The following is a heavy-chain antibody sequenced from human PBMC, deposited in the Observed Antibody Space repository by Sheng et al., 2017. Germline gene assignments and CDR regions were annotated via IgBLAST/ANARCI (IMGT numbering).Heavy chain of an antibody. V-gene: IGHV3-53*01. CDR1: GSTVMSNY. CDR3: ARDKSPVGAFWY. CDR2: SYNGGDT. Sequence: EMQLVESGGGLIQPGGSLRLSCAASGSTVMSNYISWVRQAPGKGLEWVSVSYNGGDTYYADSVKGRFTISRDNSRSTVYLQMNSLRAEDTAVYYCARDKSPVGAFWYWGQGTLVTVSS. D-gene: IGHD1-26*01. J-gene: IGHJ4*02.